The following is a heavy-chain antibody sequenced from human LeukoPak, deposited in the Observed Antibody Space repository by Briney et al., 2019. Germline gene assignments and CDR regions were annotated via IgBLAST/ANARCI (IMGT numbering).Heavy chain of an antibody. Sequence: SETLSLTCAVYGGSFTDYYSSCIRQPPRKGLEWIGEINHIGSTNYNPSLKSRVTISVDRSKNQFSLKLRSVTAADSTDYYCARSPAGTTSHRGIFDYWGQGILVTVSS. CDR1: GGSFTDYY. D-gene: IGHD3-10*01. V-gene: IGHV4-34*01. CDR2: INHIGST. J-gene: IGHJ4*02. CDR3: ARSPAGTTSHRGIFDY.